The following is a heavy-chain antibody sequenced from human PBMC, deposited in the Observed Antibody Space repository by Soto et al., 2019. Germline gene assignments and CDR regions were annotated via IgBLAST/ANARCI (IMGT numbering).Heavy chain of an antibody. CDR3: ARALAEVAAGPGRIDY. D-gene: IGHD2-15*01. J-gene: IGHJ4*02. CDR1: GGSISSGGYY. CDR2: IYYSGST. Sequence: QVQLQESGPGLVKPSQTLSLTCTVSGGSISSGGYYWSWIRQHPGKGLEWIGYIYYSGSTYYNPSLKSRVTISVDTSKNQFSLKLSSVTAADTAVYYCARALAEVAAGPGRIDYWGQGTLVTVSS. V-gene: IGHV4-31*03.